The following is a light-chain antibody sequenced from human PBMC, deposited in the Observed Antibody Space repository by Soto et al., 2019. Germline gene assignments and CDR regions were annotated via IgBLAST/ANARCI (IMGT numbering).Light chain of an antibody. V-gene: IGKV3-20*01. J-gene: IGKJ5*01. CDR2: GAS. CDR1: QSVSNNY. Sequence: VLTQSLRTVCPSPGERAMLSGRASQSVSNNYLAWYQQKPGQAPRLLIYGASNRATGSPDRFSGSGSGTDFTLTISRREPDDVALYYCQHYVERSPITFGQGTRLEIK. CDR3: QHYVERSPIT.